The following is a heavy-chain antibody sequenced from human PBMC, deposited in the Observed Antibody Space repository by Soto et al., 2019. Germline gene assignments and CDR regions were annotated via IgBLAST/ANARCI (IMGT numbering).Heavy chain of an antibody. Sequence: SETLSLTCNVSIGSVSNGGYTWTWIRQPPGKGLEWIGYVYSSGSTKHNPSLKSRVTMSVDASKNQFSLKLTSMTTADTAVYYCASLSAATTLIQFWGPGTLVPVSS. CDR3: ASLSAATTLIQF. CDR2: VYSSGST. J-gene: IGHJ1*01. D-gene: IGHD1-26*01. V-gene: IGHV4-61*08. CDR1: IGSVSNGGYT.